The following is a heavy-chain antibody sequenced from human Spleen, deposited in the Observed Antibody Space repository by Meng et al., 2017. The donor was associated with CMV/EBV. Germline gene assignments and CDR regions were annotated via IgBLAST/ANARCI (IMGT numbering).Heavy chain of an antibody. Sequence: GGSLRLSCAASGFTFSSYWMHWVRHAPGKGLVCVSRINSDGSSTSYADSVKGRFTISRDNAKNTLYLQMNSLRAEDTAVYYCARSEAGTAYYYYGMDVWGQGTTVTVSS. D-gene: IGHD6-19*01. J-gene: IGHJ6*02. CDR2: INSDGSST. V-gene: IGHV3-74*01. CDR3: ARSEAGTAYYYYGMDV. CDR1: GFTFSSYW.